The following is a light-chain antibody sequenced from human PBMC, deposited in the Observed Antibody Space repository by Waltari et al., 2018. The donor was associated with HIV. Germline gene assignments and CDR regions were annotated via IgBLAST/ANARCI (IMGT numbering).Light chain of an antibody. CDR2: GAS. CDR1: QNIMIN. Sequence: EIVVTQSPAPLSVSPGERATLSCSASQNIMINFAWSQHNPGQAPRLLIFGASTRASGVPARFSGSGSGTEFTLTITSPQSEDSAVYYCQQYEAWPHTFGGGTKVEIK. V-gene: IGKV3-15*01. CDR3: QQYEAWPHT. J-gene: IGKJ4*01.